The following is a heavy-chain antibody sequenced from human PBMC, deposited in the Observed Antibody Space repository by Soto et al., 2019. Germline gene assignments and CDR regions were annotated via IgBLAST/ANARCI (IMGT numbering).Heavy chain of an antibody. J-gene: IGHJ4*02. CDR2: MNPNTGNS. V-gene: IGHV1-8*01. CDR3: ARRAETNGWNGFGADKYYFDF. CDR1: GYTFTSYD. D-gene: IGHD1-1*01. Sequence: QVQLVQSGAEVRKPGASVKVSCEASGYTFTSYDIYWVRQATGQGLEWMGWMNPNTGNSGYAQKFQGRVTMTSDTSISTAHMELSSLRSEDTAVYYCARRAETNGWNGFGADKYYFDFCGQGTLVPVSS.